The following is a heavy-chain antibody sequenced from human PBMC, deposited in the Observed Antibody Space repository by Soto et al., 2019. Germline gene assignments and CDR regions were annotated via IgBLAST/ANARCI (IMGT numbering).Heavy chain of an antibody. V-gene: IGHV1-69*02. CDR3: ASPSVGYCTTSSCYSHIQY. Sequence: QVQLVQSGAEVKKPGSSVKVSCKASGDTFSTYTISWVRQAPGQGLEWMGRIITILGIANYAQKFQGRVTITADTFTSTAYMELSSLRSEDTAVYYCASPSVGYCTTSSCYSHIQYWGQGTLVTVSS. J-gene: IGHJ1*01. CDR1: GDTFSTYT. CDR2: IITILGIA. D-gene: IGHD2-2*01.